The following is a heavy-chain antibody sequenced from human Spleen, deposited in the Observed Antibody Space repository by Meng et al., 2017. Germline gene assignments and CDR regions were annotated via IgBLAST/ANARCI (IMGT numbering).Heavy chain of an antibody. CDR3: AKDADN. D-gene: IGHD2-15*01. CDR2: ISWNSGSI. V-gene: IGHV3-9*01. CDR1: GFTFDDYA. J-gene: IGHJ4*02. Sequence: SLKISCAASGFTFDDYAMHWVRQAPGKVLEWVSGISWNSGSIGSADSVKGRFTISRDNAKNTLNLQMNRLRDEDTALYYCAKDADNWGQGTLVTVSS.